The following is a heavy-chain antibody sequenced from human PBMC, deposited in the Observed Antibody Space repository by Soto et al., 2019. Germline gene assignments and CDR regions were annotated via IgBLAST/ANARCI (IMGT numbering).Heavy chain of an antibody. Sequence: GGSLRLSCAASGFTFSSYWMSWVRQAPGKGLEWVANIKQDGSEKYYVDSVKGRFTISRDNAKNSLYLQMNSLRAEDTAVYYWGSSYWRGWYGFFGGGVPGDFDYWGQGTLVTVSS. J-gene: IGHJ4*02. CDR3: GSSYWRGWYGFFGGGVPGDFDY. CDR1: GFTFSSYW. V-gene: IGHV3-7*05. CDR2: IKQDGSEK. D-gene: IGHD2-15*01.